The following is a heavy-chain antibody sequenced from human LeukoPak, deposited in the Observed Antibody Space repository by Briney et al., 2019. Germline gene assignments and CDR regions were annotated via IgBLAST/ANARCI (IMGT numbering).Heavy chain of an antibody. CDR2: ISAYNGNT. Sequence: GASVKVSCKASGYTFTSYGISWVRQAPGQGLEWMGWISAYNGNTNYAQKLQGRVTMTTDTSTSTAYMELRSLRSDDTAVYYCAKKLGYCGSTSCYDEPWGQGTLVAVSS. J-gene: IGHJ5*02. CDR3: AKKLGYCGSTSCYDEP. CDR1: GYTFTSYG. V-gene: IGHV1-18*01. D-gene: IGHD2-2*01.